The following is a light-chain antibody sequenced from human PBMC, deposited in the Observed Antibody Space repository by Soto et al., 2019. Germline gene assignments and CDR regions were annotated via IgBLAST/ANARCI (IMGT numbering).Light chain of an antibody. CDR1: SSNIGNNY. J-gene: IGLJ1*01. CDR3: QSYDMSLNNHV. V-gene: IGLV1-51*01. CDR2: DNN. Sequence: QSVLTQQPSGSAVRGQQGTISCTGSSSNIGNNYVSWYQQLPGTAPKLFIYDNNKRPSGIPDRFSGSKSGTSATLGIPGLHIGDEADYYCQSYDMSLNNHVFGTGTKVTVL.